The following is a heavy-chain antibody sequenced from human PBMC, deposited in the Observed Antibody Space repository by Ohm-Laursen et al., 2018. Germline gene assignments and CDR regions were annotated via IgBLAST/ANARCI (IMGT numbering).Heavy chain of an antibody. J-gene: IGHJ4*02. Sequence: GASVKVSCKTSGGTFSSYAISWVRQAPGQGLEWMGGIIPIFGTANYAQKFQGRVTITADESTSTAYMELSSLRSEDTAVYYCATFLRYYYDSSGHPQPFDYWGQGTLVTVSS. V-gene: IGHV1-69*13. D-gene: IGHD3-22*01. CDR3: ATFLRYYYDSSGHPQPFDY. CDR1: GGTFSSYA. CDR2: IIPIFGTA.